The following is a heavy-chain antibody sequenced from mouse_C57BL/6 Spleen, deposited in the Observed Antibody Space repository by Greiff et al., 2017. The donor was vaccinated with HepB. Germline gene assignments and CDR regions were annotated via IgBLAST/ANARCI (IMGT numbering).Heavy chain of an antibody. D-gene: IGHD2-4*01. CDR3: ARQDCDYDGRFAY. CDR1: GYTFTSYW. Sequence: QVQLQQPGAELVMPGASVKLSCKASGYTFTSYWMHWVKQRPGQGLEWIGEIDPSASYNNYNQKFKGKSTLTVDKSSSTAYMQLSSLTAEDSAVYYCARQDCDYDGRFAYWGQGTLVTVSA. CDR2: IDPSASYN. V-gene: IGHV1-69*01. J-gene: IGHJ3*01.